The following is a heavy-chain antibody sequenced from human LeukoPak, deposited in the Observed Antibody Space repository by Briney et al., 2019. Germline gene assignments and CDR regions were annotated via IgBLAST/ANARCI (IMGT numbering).Heavy chain of an antibody. D-gene: IGHD3-16*01. J-gene: IGHJ4*02. CDR3: VRDSLYYIDY. CDR1: GFRFSEYS. Sequence: GGSPKLSWAASGFRFSEYSMNLGRQAPGKGLGWISYISSSSSCINNADSVKGRFTISRDNAKNSLYLQINSLRAEDTALYYWVRDSLYYIDYCGEGTLVTVSS. CDR2: ISSSSSCI. V-gene: IGHV3-48*01.